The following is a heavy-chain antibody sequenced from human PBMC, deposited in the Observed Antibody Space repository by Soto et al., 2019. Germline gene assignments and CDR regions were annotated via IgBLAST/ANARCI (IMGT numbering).Heavy chain of an antibody. CDR2: IYTSGST. Sequence: SETLSLTCTVSGCSISSYYWSWIRQPAGKGLEWIGRIYTSGSTNYNPSLKSRVTMSVDTSKNQSSLKLSSVTAADTAVYYCARDRRVGATEGNWFDPWGQGTLVTVSS. CDR1: GCSISSYY. V-gene: IGHV4-4*07. CDR3: ARDRRVGATEGNWFDP. J-gene: IGHJ5*02. D-gene: IGHD1-26*01.